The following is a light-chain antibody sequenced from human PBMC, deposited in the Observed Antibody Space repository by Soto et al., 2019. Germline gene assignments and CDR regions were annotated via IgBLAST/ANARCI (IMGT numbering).Light chain of an antibody. CDR2: DAS. CDR3: QQCDSWIT. J-gene: IGKJ5*01. Sequence: IVLTQSPATLSLWPGETAILSCRASQSVSNYLSWYQQKPGQAPRLLIYDASNRPPGIPARFSGCGSGTDVTPTFRSIGPEDFALYCYQQCDSWITFGQGTRLEIE. CDR1: QSVSNY. V-gene: IGKV3-11*01.